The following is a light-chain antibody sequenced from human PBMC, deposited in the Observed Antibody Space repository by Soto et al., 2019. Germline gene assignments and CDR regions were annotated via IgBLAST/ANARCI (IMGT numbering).Light chain of an antibody. CDR3: AAWDDSLSGVV. CDR2: RNN. CDR1: SSNIGSNY. Sequence: QSVLTQAPSASGTPGQRVTISCSGSSSNIGSNYVYWYLQLPGTAPKLLIYRNNQRPSGVPDRFSGSKSGTSASLAISGLRSDDEADYYCAAWDDSLSGVVFGGGTKLTVL. V-gene: IGLV1-47*01. J-gene: IGLJ2*01.